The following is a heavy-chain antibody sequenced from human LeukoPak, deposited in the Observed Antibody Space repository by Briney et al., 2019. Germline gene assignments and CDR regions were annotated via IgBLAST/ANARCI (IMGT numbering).Heavy chain of an antibody. CDR1: GASISSGGYY. V-gene: IGHV4-31*03. CDR2: IYYSGGS. Sequence: SETLSLTCTVSGASISSGGYYWSWIRPHPGKGLEWIGYIYYSGGSFYNPSHNSRVTISVDTSENQFSLKLSSVTAADTAVYYCARLLNNWFDPWGQGTLVTVSS. J-gene: IGHJ5*02. CDR3: ARLLNNWFDP.